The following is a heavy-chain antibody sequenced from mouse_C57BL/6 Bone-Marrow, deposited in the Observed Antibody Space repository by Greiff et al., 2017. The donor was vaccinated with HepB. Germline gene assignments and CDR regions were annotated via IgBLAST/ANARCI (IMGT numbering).Heavy chain of an antibody. CDR2: IDPSDSYT. D-gene: IGHD1-1*01. CDR1: GYTFTSYW. Sequence: VQLQQSGAELVMPGASVKLSCKASGYTFTSYWMHWVKQRPGQGLEWIGEIDPSDSYTNYNQQFKGKSTLTVDKSSSTAYMQLSSLTSEDSAVYYGARGDGSSPWFAYWGQGTLVTVSA. CDR3: ARGDGSSPWFAY. V-gene: IGHV1-69*01. J-gene: IGHJ3*01.